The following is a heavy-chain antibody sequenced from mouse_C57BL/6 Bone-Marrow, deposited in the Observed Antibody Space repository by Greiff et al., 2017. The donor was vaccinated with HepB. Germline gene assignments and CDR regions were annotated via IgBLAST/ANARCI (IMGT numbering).Heavy chain of an antibody. V-gene: IGHV1-69*01. D-gene: IGHD2-5*01. CDR3: ARKSNYLYYYAMDY. Sequence: VKLQQPGAELVMPGASVKLSCKASGYTFTSYWMHWVKQRPGQGLEWIGEIDPSDSYTNYNQKFKGKSTLTVDKSSSTAYMQLSSLTSEDSAVYYCARKSNYLYYYAMDYWGQGTSVTVSS. CDR2: IDPSDSYT. J-gene: IGHJ4*01. CDR1: GYTFTSYW.